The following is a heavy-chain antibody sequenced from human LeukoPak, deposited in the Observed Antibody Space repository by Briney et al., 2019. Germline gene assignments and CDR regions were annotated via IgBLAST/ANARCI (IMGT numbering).Heavy chain of an antibody. D-gene: IGHD3-10*01. CDR1: GGSISNYY. Sequence: SETLSLTCTVSGGSISNYYWSWIRQPPGKELEWIGYIYYIGSTNYNPSLKRRVTISVDTSKNQFSLKLSSVTAADTAVYFCARVYYGRSYDYWYFDLWGRGTLVTVSS. CDR3: ARVYYGRSYDYWYFDL. CDR2: IYYIGST. V-gene: IGHV4-59*01. J-gene: IGHJ2*01.